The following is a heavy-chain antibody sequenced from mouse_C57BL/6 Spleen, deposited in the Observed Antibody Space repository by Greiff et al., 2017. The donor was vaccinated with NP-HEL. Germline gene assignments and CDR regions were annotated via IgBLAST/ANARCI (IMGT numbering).Heavy chain of an antibody. CDR1: GFTFSDYG. CDR3: ARYYGSSTGYFDV. CDR2: ISSGSSTI. Sequence: EVQLQESGGGLVKPGGSLKLSCAASGFTFSDYGMHWVRQAPEKGLEWVAYISSGSSTIYYADTVKGRFTISRDNAKNTLFLQMTSLRSEDTAMYYCARYYGSSTGYFDVWGTGTTVTVSS. J-gene: IGHJ1*03. D-gene: IGHD1-1*01. V-gene: IGHV5-17*01.